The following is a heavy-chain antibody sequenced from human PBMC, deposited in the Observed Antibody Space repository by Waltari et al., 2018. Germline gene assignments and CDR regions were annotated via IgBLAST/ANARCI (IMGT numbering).Heavy chain of an antibody. V-gene: IGHV3-53*01. J-gene: IGHJ4*02. CDR2: VYPAGNT. CDR3: TSPPTY. CDR1: GFNVGSNY. Sequence: EVQLLESGGGLIQPGGSLRLSCAVSGFNVGSNYMSWVRQAPGEGLWWVSVVYPAGNTYYADSVKGRFTISRDSSDNTFSLQMNNLKVEDTAVYYCTSPPTYWGQGTQVTVSS.